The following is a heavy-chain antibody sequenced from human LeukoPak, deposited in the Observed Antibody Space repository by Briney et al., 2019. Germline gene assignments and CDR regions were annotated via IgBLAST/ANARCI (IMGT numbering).Heavy chain of an antibody. CDR3: ARGEGSSIDY. V-gene: IGHV1-2*02. CDR1: GDIFSKYG. D-gene: IGHD6-13*01. Sequence: ASVKVSCKASGDIFSKYGISWVRQAPGQGLEWMVWINPNSGGTNYAQKFQGRVTMTIDTSISTAYLEVTRLRYDDTAVYYCARGEGSSIDYWGQGTLVTVSS. J-gene: IGHJ4*02. CDR2: INPNSGGT.